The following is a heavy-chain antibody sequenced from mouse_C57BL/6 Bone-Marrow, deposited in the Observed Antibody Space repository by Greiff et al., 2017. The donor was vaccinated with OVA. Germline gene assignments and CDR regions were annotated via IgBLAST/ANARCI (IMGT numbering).Heavy chain of an antibody. V-gene: IGHV1-81*01. D-gene: IGHD1-1*01. CDR1: GYTFTSYG. CDR3: ARSVYYGSPYWYFDV. Sequence: VKLMESGAELARPGASVKLSCKASGYTFTSYGISWVKQRTGQGLEWIGEIYPRSGNTYYNEKFKGKATLTADKSSSTAYMERRSLTSEDSAVYFCARSVYYGSPYWYFDVWGTGTTVTVSS. CDR2: IYPRSGNT. J-gene: IGHJ1*03.